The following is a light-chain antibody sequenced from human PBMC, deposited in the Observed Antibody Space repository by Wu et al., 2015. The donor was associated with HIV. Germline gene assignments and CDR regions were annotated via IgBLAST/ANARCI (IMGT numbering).Light chain of an antibody. V-gene: IGKV1-8*01. J-gene: IGKJ4*01. Sequence: AIRMTQSPSSLSASTGDRVTITCRASQDIKSNLARYQQKPGKAPNLLIFSASTLHSGVPSRFSGSRSGTDFTLTISCLQSEDFANYYCQQYDTYPLAFGGGTKVEIK. CDR3: QQYDTYPLA. CDR2: SAS. CDR1: QDIKSN.